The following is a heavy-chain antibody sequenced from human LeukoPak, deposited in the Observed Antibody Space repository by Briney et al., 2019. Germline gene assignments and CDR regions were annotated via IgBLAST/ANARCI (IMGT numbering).Heavy chain of an antibody. J-gene: IGHJ6*02. Sequence: ASVKVSCKASGYTFTSYGISWVRQAPGQGLEWMGWISVYNGNTNYAQKLQGRVTMTTDTSTSTAYMELRSLRSDDTAVYYCARDLRDDCGGDCYSPYYYYYGMDVWGQGTTVTVSS. CDR2: ISVYNGNT. CDR3: ARDLRDDCGGDCYSPYYYYYGMDV. D-gene: IGHD2-21*02. CDR1: GYTFTSYG. V-gene: IGHV1-18*01.